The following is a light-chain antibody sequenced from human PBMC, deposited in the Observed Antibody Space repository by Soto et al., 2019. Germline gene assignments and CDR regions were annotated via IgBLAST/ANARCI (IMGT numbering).Light chain of an antibody. V-gene: IGLV2-14*03. CDR3: LSYTSNNTYV. CDR2: DVS. J-gene: IGLJ1*01. Sequence: QSALTQPASVSGSPGQSITISCSGTSSDIGGYNYVSWYQQHPGKAPKLMIYDVSNRPSGVSNRFSGSKSDNTASLTISGLQAEDEADYYCLSYTSNNTYVFGTGTKLTVL. CDR1: SSDIGGYNY.